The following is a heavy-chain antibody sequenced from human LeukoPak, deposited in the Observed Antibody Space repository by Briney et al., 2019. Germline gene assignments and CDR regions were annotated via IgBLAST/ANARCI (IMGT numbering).Heavy chain of an antibody. CDR1: GITLSNYG. CDR3: AKRGVVIRVILVGFHKQAYYFDS. V-gene: IGHV3-23*01. D-gene: IGHD3-22*01. Sequence: GGSLRLSCAVSGITLSNYGMSWVRQAPGKGLEWVAGISDSGGSTKYADSVKGRFTISRDNPKNTLYLQMNSLRVEATAVYFCAKRGVVIRVILVGFHKQAYYFDSWGQGALVTVSS. J-gene: IGHJ4*02. CDR2: ISDSGGST.